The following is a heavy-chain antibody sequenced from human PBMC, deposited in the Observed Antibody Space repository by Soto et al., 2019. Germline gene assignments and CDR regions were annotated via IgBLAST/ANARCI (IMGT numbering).Heavy chain of an antibody. V-gene: IGHV3-7*03. CDR3: ARLRKGGYCDY. Sequence: GGSLRLSCAASGFTFSNYWMSWVRQAPGKGLEWVANIKEDGSEKYYVDSVKGRFTISRDSAKNSLYLQMDSLRAEDTAVYYCARLRKGGYCDYWGQGSLVTVSS. CDR2: IKEDGSEK. J-gene: IGHJ4*02. D-gene: IGHD1-26*01. CDR1: GFTFSNYW.